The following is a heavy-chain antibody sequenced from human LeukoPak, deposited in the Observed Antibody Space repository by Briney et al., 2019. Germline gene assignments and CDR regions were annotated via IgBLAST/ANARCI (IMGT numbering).Heavy chain of an antibody. Sequence: SETLSLTCTVSGGSISSSSYYWGWIRQPPGKGLERIGSIYYSGSTYYSPSLKSRVTISVDASKNHFSLKLSSVTAADTAVYYCARHSCSGCAAGYWGQGTLVTVSS. D-gene: IGHD6-19*01. J-gene: IGHJ4*02. CDR2: IYYSGST. CDR3: ARHSCSGCAAGY. V-gene: IGHV4-39*01. CDR1: GGSISSSSYY.